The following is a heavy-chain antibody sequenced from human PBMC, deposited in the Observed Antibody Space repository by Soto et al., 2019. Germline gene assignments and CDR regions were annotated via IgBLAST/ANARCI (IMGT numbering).Heavy chain of an antibody. CDR1: GYTFTAYY. V-gene: IGHV1-2*02. J-gene: IGHJ6*02. CDR2: IRPNGGST. CDR3: ARGSVASAAEPTGMDV. D-gene: IGHD6-13*01. Sequence: ASVKVSCKASGYTFTAYYIHWVRKAPGQEFEWMGWIRPNGGSTDFAREFQGRFTMTWDTSISTAYMDLSSLRSDDTAVYYCARGSVASAAEPTGMDVWGQGTTVTVSS.